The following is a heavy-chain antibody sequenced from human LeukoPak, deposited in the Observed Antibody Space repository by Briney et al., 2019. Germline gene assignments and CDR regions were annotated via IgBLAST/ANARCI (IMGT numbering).Heavy chain of an antibody. V-gene: IGHV1-18*01. CDR3: ARVVAAIPSPKYYFDY. CDR2: ISAYNGNT. J-gene: IGHJ4*02. CDR1: GYTFTSYG. D-gene: IGHD2-15*01. Sequence: ASVKVSCKASGYTFTSYGISWVRQAPGQGLEWMGWISAYNGNTNYAQKLQGRVTMTTDTSTSTAYMELRSLRSDDTAVYYCARVVAAIPSPKYYFDYWGQGTLVTVSS.